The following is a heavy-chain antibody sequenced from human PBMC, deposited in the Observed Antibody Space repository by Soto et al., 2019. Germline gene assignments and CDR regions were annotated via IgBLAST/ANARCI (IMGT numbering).Heavy chain of an antibody. CDR2: IYYSGIT. V-gene: IGHV4-31*03. CDR3: ARGSYASSSDYFDY. D-gene: IGHD6-6*01. J-gene: IGHJ4*02. CDR1: GGSISSGGYS. Sequence: QVQLQESGPGLVKPSQTLSLTCTVSGGSISSGGYSWSWILQHPGKSLEWIGYIYYSGITYYNPSLKRRVTISVDTSKNQFSLKRSSVTAADTAVYYCARGSYASSSDYFDYWGQGTLVTVSS.